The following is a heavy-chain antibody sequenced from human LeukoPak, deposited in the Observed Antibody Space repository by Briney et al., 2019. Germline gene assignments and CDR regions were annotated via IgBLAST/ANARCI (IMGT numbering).Heavy chain of an antibody. CDR3: ARNASSGFFTD. V-gene: IGHV4-38-2*02. CDR2: IHHSGNRFESGST. Sequence: PSETLSLTCTVSGFSISNNNYWGWIRQSPGKGLEWMGSIHHSGNRFESGSTHYNPSLRGRVTVSADPSKNQFSLTSSSVTAADTAVYFCARNASSGFFTDWSQGTLVIVSS. CDR1: GFSISNNNY. D-gene: IGHD6-25*01. J-gene: IGHJ1*01.